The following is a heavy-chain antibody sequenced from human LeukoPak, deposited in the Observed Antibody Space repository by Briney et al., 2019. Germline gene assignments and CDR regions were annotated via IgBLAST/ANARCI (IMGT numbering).Heavy chain of an antibody. Sequence: QPGGSLRLSCAASGFTFSSYGMHWVRQAPGKGLEGVAFIRYEGSNKYYVDSVKGRFTISRDNSKNTLYLQMNSLRAEDTAVYYCAKEWEGSSCIDYWGQGTLVTVSS. CDR2: IRYEGSNK. V-gene: IGHV3-30*02. CDR3: AKEWEGSSCIDY. CDR1: GFTFSSYG. D-gene: IGHD6-13*01. J-gene: IGHJ4*02.